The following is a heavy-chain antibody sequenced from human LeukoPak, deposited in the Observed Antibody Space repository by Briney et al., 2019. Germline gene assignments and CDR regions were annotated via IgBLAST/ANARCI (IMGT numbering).Heavy chain of an antibody. J-gene: IGHJ4*02. CDR1: RFIFSSYH. V-gene: IGHV3-21*01. CDR2: ISSSNSFI. CDR3: ARGTNWSPLDFDY. D-gene: IGHD1-20*01. Sequence: GGSLRLSCAASRFIFSSYHMHWVRQPPGKGLEWVSSISSSNSFIYYADSMKGRLTISRDNAKNSLYLQMNSLRAEDTAVYYCARGTNWSPLDFDYWGQGTLVTVSS.